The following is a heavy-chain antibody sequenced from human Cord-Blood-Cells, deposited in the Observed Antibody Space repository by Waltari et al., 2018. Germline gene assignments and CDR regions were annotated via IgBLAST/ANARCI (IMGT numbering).Heavy chain of an antibody. V-gene: IGHV5-51*07. CDR3: AVYCSSTSCYDAFDI. D-gene: IGHD2-2*01. CDR2: IYPGDSDT. J-gene: IGHJ3*02. Sequence: EVQLVKSGAEGKKPGESLKISRKSSGSSVTHYWLDWVHQTPGTCLEWMGIIYPGDSDTRYSPSFQGHVTISADKSISTAYLQWSSLKASDTAMYYCAVYCSSTSCYDAFDIWGQGTMVTVSS. CDR1: GSSVTHYW.